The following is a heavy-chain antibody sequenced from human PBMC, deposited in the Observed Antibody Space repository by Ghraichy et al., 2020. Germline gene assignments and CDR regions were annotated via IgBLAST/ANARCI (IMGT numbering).Heavy chain of an antibody. Sequence: SETLSLTCAVSGGSISSGGYSWSWIRQPPGKGLEWIGYIYHSGSTYYNPSLKSRVTISVDRSKNQFSLKLSSVTAADTAVYYCARAGITEGWFDPWGQGTLVTVSS. CDR1: GGSISSGGYS. V-gene: IGHV4-30-2*01. CDR2: IYHSGST. D-gene: IGHD3-10*01. J-gene: IGHJ5*02. CDR3: ARAGITEGWFDP.